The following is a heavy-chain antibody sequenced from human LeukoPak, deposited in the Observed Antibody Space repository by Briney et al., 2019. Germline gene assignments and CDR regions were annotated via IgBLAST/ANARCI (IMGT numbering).Heavy chain of an antibody. V-gene: IGHV3-7*01. D-gene: IGHD2-2*01. J-gene: IGHJ6*03. CDR1: GLPFSGYY. CDR2: IKGDGSVQ. CDR3: VGQLLRAV. Sequence: GGSLRLSCTASGLPFSGYYISWVRQAPGTGLEWLANIKGDGSVQDYVDSVKGRFTISRDNAKNSLYLQMNNLRVGDTAVYYCVGQLLRAVWGKGTTVTVSS.